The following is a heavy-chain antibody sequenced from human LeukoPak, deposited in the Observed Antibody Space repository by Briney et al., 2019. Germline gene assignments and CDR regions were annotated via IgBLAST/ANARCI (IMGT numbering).Heavy chain of an antibody. J-gene: IGHJ4*02. CDR2: IYYSGST. CDR3: AREAYDSSVFDY. V-gene: IGHV4-31*03. Sequence: SETLSLTCTVSGGSISSGGYYWSWIRQHPGKGLEWIGYIYYSGSTYYNPSLKSRVTISVDTSKNQFSLKLSSVTAADTAVYYCAREAYDSSVFDYWGQATLVTVSS. CDR1: GGSISSGGYY. D-gene: IGHD3-22*01.